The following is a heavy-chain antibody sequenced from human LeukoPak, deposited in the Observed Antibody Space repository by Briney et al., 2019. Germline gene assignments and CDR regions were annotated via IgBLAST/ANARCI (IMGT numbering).Heavy chain of an antibody. J-gene: IGHJ4*02. CDR2: IYSSGST. D-gene: IGHD6-13*01. Sequence: PSETLSLTCTVSGGSIHSYYWNWIRQPPGQGLEWIGFIYSSGSTNYNPSLKSRVAISVDTSKNHFSLKLSSVTAADTAVYYCARGGSSSWRIGYYFDYWGQGTLVTVSS. CDR3: ARGGSSSWRIGYYFDY. CDR1: GGSIHSYY. V-gene: IGHV4-59*01.